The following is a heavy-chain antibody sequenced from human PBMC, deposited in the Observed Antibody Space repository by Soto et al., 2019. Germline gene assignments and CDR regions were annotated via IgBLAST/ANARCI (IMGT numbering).Heavy chain of an antibody. CDR2: ISVSGNNA. D-gene: IGHD2-8*01. J-gene: IGHJ6*03. Sequence: PGKGLEWVAAISVSGNNAYYVDSVKGRFNISRDNSQNSVFLQMSSLRADDTAVYYCARDQLMSRILYCIRVFITDSGFWG. CDR3: ARDQLMSRILYCIRVFITDSGF. V-gene: IGHV3-23*01.